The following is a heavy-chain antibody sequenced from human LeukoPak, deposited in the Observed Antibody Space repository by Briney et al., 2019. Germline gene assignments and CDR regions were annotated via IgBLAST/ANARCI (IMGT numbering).Heavy chain of an antibody. CDR1: GGSISSSSYY. CDR3: ARHCYGSWYAPNYYYYYMDV. CDR2: IYYSGST. J-gene: IGHJ6*03. V-gene: IGHV4-39*01. D-gene: IGHD6-13*01. Sequence: SETLSLTCTVSGGSISSSSYYWGWIRQPPGKGLEWIGSIYYSGSTYYNPSLKSRVTISVDTSKNQFSLKLSSVTAADTAVYYCARHCYGSWYAPNYYYYYMDVWGKGTTVTISS.